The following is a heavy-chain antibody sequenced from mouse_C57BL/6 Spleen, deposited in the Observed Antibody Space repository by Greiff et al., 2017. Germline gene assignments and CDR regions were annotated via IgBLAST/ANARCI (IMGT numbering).Heavy chain of an antibody. J-gene: IGHJ2*01. CDR3: ARYELGYFDY. D-gene: IGHD4-1*01. CDR2: ISYSGST. Sequence: ESGRGLAQPSQTLSLTCSVTGFSITSDYWTWIRKFPGNKLEYMGYISYSGSTYYYPSLKSRLSITRDTSKNLYYLQWNSVTTEDTATYYGARYELGYFDYWGQGTTLTVSS. V-gene: IGHV3-8*01. CDR1: GFSITSDY.